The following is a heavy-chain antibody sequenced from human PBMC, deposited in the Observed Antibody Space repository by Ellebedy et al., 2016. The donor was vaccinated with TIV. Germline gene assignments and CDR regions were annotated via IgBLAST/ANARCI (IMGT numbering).Heavy chain of an antibody. D-gene: IGHD3-22*01. J-gene: IGHJ4*02. Sequence: GESLKISCAASGFTFGSFAMHWVRQAPGKGLEWLSVISGGGDRTYYADSVKGRFTITRDNSKNTLYLQMDRLRAEDTAVYYCSKGTSSGFNYDRVGSEYWGQGTLVTVSS. CDR2: ISGGGDRT. V-gene: IGHV3-23*01. CDR1: GFTFGSFA. CDR3: SKGTSSGFNYDRVGSEY.